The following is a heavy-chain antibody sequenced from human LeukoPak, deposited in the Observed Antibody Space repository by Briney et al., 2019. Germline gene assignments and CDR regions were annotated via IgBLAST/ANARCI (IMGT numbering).Heavy chain of an antibody. CDR2: IYYSGST. V-gene: IGHV4-39*07. J-gene: IGHJ5*02. Sequence: SETLSLTCTVSGGSISSSSYYWGWIRQPPGKGLEWIGSIYYSGSTYYNPSLKSRVTISVDTSKNQFSLKLSSVTAADTAVYYCARDRRLFTAAAGKGWLDPWGQGTLVSVSS. CDR3: ARDRRLFTAAAGKGWLDP. CDR1: GGSISSSSYY. D-gene: IGHD6-13*01.